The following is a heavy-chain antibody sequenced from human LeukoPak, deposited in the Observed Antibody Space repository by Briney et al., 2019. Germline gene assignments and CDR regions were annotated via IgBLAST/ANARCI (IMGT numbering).Heavy chain of an antibody. Sequence: EASVKVSCKASGGTFSGYAISWVRQAPGQGLEWMGRIIPILGIANYAQKFQGRVTITADKSTSTAYMELSSLRSEDTAVYYCARDWTGRAIFGVAYLAYYFDYWGQGTLVTVSS. D-gene: IGHD3-3*01. V-gene: IGHV1-69*04. CDR1: GGTFSGYA. J-gene: IGHJ4*02. CDR3: ARDWTGRAIFGVAYLAYYFDY. CDR2: IIPILGIA.